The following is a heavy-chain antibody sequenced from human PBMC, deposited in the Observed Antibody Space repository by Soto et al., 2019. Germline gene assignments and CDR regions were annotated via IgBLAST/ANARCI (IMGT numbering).Heavy chain of an antibody. D-gene: IGHD5-18*01. J-gene: IGHJ4*02. CDR3: ARTLYSYGTDY. CDR1: AFPFSRYA. V-gene: IGHV3-23*01. CDR2: ISGSGGST. Sequence: GRDLRLPCAASAFPFSRYAISLVRQAPGKGLEWVSAISGSGGSTYYADSVKGRFTISRDNSKNTLYLQMSSLRAEDTAVYYCARTLYSYGTDYWGQGTLVTVSS.